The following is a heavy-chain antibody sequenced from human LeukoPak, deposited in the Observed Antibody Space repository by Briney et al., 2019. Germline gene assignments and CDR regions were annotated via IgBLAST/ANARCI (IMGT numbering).Heavy chain of an antibody. V-gene: IGHV3-30*18. J-gene: IGHJ5*02. D-gene: IGHD4-11*01. CDR3: AKDCYSNSGNWFDP. CDR2: ISYDGSNK. Sequence: GGSLRLSCAASGFTFSSYGMHWVRQAPGKGLEWVAVISYDGSNKYYADSVKGRFTISRDNSKNTLYLQMNSLRAEDTAVYYCAKDCYSNSGNWFDPWGQGTLVTVSS. CDR1: GFTFSSYG.